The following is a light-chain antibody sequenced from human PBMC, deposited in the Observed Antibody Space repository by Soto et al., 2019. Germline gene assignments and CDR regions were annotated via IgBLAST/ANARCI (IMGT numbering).Light chain of an antibody. V-gene: IGKV3-11*01. CDR1: QSVSSY. CDR2: DAS. Sequence: EIVLPQSPATLSLSPGERATLSCRASQSVSSYLAWYQQKPGQAPRLLIYDASNRATGIPARFSGGGSGTDFTLTISSLEPEDFAVYYCQQRFNWPRFTFGQGTKVDIK. CDR3: QQRFNWPRFT. J-gene: IGKJ2*01.